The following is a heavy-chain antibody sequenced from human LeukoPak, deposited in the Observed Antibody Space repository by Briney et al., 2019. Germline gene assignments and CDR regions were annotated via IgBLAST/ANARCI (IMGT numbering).Heavy chain of an antibody. Sequence: ASVKVSCKASGYTFTSYAMHWVRQAPGQRLEWVGWINAGNGNTKYSQKFQGRVTITRDTSASTAYMELSSLRSEDTAVYYCARTLAYYYDSSGFEVFDYWGQGTLVTVSS. CDR1: GYTFTSYA. CDR3: ARTLAYYYDSSGFEVFDY. V-gene: IGHV1-3*01. CDR2: INAGNGNT. D-gene: IGHD3-22*01. J-gene: IGHJ4*02.